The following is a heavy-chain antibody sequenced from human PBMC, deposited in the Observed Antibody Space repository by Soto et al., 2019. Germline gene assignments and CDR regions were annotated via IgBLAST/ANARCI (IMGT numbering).Heavy chain of an antibody. CDR1: GYTFTSYY. V-gene: IGHV1-46*01. CDR3: AIPMIRPNKDFDY. D-gene: IGHD3-22*01. Sequence: ASVKVSCKASGYTFTSYYMHWVRQAPGQGLEWMGIINPSGGSTSYAHKFQGRVTMTRETSTTTVYMERSSRRSKDTSLYYYAIPMIRPNKDFDYWGQGTFVTVSS. J-gene: IGHJ4*02. CDR2: INPSGGST.